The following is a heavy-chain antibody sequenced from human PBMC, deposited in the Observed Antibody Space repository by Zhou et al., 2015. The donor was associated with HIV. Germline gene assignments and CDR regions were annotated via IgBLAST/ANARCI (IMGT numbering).Heavy chain of an antibody. D-gene: IGHD5-18*01. CDR2: IYRGGTT. V-gene: IGHV3-53*01. CDR1: GFTVSSNY. J-gene: IGHJ6*02. Sequence: EVQLVESGGGLIQPGGSLRLSCAASGFTVSSNYMSWVRQAPGGGLEWVSVIYRGGTTYYADSVKGRFTISRDNSKNTLYLQMNSLRVEDTALYYCARGGGQTDTSMVYGMDVWGQGDHGHRLL. CDR3: ARGGGQTDTSMVYGMDV.